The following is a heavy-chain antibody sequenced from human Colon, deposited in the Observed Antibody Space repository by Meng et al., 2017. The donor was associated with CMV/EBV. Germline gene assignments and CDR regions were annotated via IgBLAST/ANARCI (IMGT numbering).Heavy chain of an antibody. V-gene: IGHV3-53*01. D-gene: IGHD1-14*01. J-gene: IGHJ6*02. CDR1: GFTVSSNY. CDR2: ISGGGNT. Sequence: GGSLRLSCAASGFTVSSNYMSWVRQAPGKGLEWVSVISGGGNTYYADSLKGRFTISRDNSKNTLYLQMNSLRAEDTAVYYCASLTHFLNYAMDVWGQGTTVTVSS. CDR3: ASLTHFLNYAMDV.